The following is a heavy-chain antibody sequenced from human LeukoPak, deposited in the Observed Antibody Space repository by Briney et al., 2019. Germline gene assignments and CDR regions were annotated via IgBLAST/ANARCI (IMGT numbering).Heavy chain of an antibody. CDR3: ARVGYDILTGLHY. CDR1: GFTFSSYS. V-gene: IGHV3-21*01. D-gene: IGHD3-9*01. J-gene: IGHJ4*02. CDR2: ISSNSRYI. Sequence: GGSLRLSCAASGFTFSSYSMNWVRQAPGKGLEWVSYISSNSRYIYYADSVKGRFTISRDNAKNSLYLQMNSLRTEDAAVYYCARVGYDILTGLHYWGQGTLVTVSS.